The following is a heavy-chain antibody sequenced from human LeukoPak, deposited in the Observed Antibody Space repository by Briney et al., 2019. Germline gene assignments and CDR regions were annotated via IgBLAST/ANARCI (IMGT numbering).Heavy chain of an antibody. CDR1: GASISSSSYY. J-gene: IGHJ4*02. CDR2: IYYSGST. Sequence: SETLSLTCTVSGASISSSSYYWGWIRQPPGKGLEWIGSIYYSGSTYYNPSLKSRVTISVDTSKNQFSLKLSSVTAADTAVYYCARHFKTVVTRGFDYWGQGTLVTVSS. V-gene: IGHV4-39*01. D-gene: IGHD4-23*01. CDR3: ARHFKTVVTRGFDY.